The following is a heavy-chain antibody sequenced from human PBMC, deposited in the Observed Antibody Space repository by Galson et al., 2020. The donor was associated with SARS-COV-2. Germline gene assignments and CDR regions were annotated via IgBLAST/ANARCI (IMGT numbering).Heavy chain of an antibody. D-gene: IGHD1-26*01. V-gene: IGHV3-30*04. J-gene: IGHJ4*02. Sequence: GESLKISCAASGFTFSNYVMHWVRQAPGKGPEWVAVISSDGSNSFYADSLKGRFTISRDNSKSTLYLQMNSLSAEDTAVYYCARGGEWELPYYFDYWGQGTLVTVSS. CDR1: GFTFSNYV. CDR2: ISSDGSNS. CDR3: ARGGEWELPYYFDY.